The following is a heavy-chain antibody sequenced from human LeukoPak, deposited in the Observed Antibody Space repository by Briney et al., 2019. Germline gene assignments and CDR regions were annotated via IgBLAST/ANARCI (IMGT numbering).Heavy chain of an antibody. CDR3: ARVGGAVAAADY. V-gene: IGHV3-23*01. CDR2: ISGSGGST. J-gene: IGHJ4*02. Sequence: GGSLRLSCAASGFTFSSYAMSWVRQAPGKGLEWVSAISGSGGSTYYADSVKGRFTISRDNAKNSLYLQMNSLRAEDTAVYYCARVGGAVAAADYWGQGTLVTVSS. CDR1: GFTFSSYA. D-gene: IGHD6-19*01.